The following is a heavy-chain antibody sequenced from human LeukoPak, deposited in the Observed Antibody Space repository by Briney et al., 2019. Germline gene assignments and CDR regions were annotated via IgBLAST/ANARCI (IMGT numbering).Heavy chain of an antibody. CDR3: ARDLTDYYELDY. J-gene: IGHJ4*02. D-gene: IGHD3-22*01. V-gene: IGHV4-59*01. CDR1: GGSISSYY. Sequence: SETLSLTCTVSGGSISSYYWSWIRQPPGKGLEWIGYIYYSGSTNYNPSLKSRVTISVDTSKNQFSLKLRSVTAADTAVYYCARDLTDYYELDYWGQGTLVTVSS. CDR2: IYYSGST.